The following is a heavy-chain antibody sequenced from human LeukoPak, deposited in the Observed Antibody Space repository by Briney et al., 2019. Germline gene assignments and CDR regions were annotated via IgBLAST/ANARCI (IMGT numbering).Heavy chain of an antibody. CDR1: GLTFSNYE. Sequence: GGSLRLSCAVSGLTFSNYEMNWVRQAPGKGLEWVAVISYDGSNKYYADSVMGRFTISRDNSKDRLYLQMNSLRPEDTAVYYCTTDLAPPHCGDLEPLDSWGQGTLVTVSS. D-gene: IGHD4-17*01. V-gene: IGHV3-30-3*01. CDR2: ISYDGSNK. J-gene: IGHJ4*02. CDR3: TTDLAPPHCGDLEPLDS.